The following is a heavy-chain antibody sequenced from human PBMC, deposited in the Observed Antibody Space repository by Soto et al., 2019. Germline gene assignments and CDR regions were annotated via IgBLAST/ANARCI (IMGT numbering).Heavy chain of an antibody. J-gene: IGHJ4*02. CDR3: AGHYSRSWVYNY. V-gene: IGHV4-31*03. CDR1: GGPITSGGYY. Sequence: LSLTCSVSGGPITSGGYYWSWIRQRPGKGLEWIGIIYYSGSTSYHPSLKSRASISLDKSKNQFSLELSSVTAADTAFYYCAGHYSRSWVYNYWGQGTLVTVSS. D-gene: IGHD6-6*01. CDR2: IYYSGST.